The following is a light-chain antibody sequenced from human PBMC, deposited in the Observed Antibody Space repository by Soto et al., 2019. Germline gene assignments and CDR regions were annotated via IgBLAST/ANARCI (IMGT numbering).Light chain of an antibody. Sequence: QSVLTQPPLVSAAPGQKVSISCSGSSFNIGNNYVSWYQHLPGTAPRLLIYNNNQRPSGVPDRFSGSKSGTSASLAISGLQSEDEADYYCAAWDDSLNGYVFGTGTKLTVL. J-gene: IGLJ1*01. CDR1: SFNIGNNY. CDR3: AAWDDSLNGYV. CDR2: NNN. V-gene: IGLV1-44*01.